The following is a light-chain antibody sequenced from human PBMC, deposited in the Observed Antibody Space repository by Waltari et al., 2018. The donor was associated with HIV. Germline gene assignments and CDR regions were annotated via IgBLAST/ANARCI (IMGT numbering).Light chain of an antibody. CDR2: ENN. V-gene: IGLV1-51*02. CDR1: SSNIGNNY. CDR3: GTWDTSLSVWV. Sequence: QSVLTQPPSVSAAPGQKVTISCSGRSSNIGNNYVSWYQQLPGTAPKLLIYENNKRPSGIPDRFSGSKSGTSATLDITGLQTGDEADYYCGTWDTSLSVWVFGGGTKLTVL. J-gene: IGLJ3*02.